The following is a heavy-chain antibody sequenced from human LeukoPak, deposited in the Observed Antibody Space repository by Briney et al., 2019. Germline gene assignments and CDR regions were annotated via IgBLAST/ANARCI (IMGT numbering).Heavy chain of an antibody. CDR3: ATRWAD. CDR2: MSGSGDKT. CDR1: GFTFSNCA. J-gene: IGHJ4*02. V-gene: IGHV3-23*01. D-gene: IGHD5-24*01. Sequence: GGSLRLSCAASGFTFSNCAMSWVRQAPGEGLEWISAMSGSGDKTHYADSVKGRFTIPRDNSKNTLYLQMNSLTAEDTAVYYCATRWADWGQGTLVTVSS.